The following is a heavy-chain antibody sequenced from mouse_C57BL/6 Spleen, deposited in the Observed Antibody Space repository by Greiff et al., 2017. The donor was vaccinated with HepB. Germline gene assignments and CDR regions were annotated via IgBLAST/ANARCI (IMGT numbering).Heavy chain of an antibody. J-gene: IGHJ4*01. Sequence: VQLQQSGPELVKPGASVKISCKASGYAFSSSWMNWVKQRPGKGLEWIGRIYPGDGDTNYNGKFKGKATLTADKSSSKAYMQRSSLTSEDSAVYFGASALYYGSSYAMDYWGQGTSVTVSS. CDR1: GYAFSSSW. CDR3: ASALYYGSSYAMDY. D-gene: IGHD1-1*01. V-gene: IGHV1-82*01. CDR2: IYPGDGDT.